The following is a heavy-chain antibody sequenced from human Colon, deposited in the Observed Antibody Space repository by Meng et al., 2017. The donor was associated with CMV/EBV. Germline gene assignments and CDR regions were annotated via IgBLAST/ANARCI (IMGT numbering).Heavy chain of an antibody. CDR2: INSDGTSA. V-gene: IGHV3-74*01. CDR1: GFTFSSYW. CDR3: ARGYSGTYRADY. Sequence: CSSFGFTFSSYWMHWVRQVPGKGLVWVSRINSDGTSASYADSVQGRFTISRDNARSTLYLQMNSLRAEDTAVYYCARGYSGTYRADYWGQGTLVTVSS. J-gene: IGHJ4*02. D-gene: IGHD1-26*01.